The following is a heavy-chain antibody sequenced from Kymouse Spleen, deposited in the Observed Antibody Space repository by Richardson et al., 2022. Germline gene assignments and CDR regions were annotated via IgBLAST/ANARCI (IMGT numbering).Heavy chain of an antibody. CDR1: GFTFSSYG. J-gene: IGHJ6*02. D-gene: IGHD6-6*01. CDR3: AKDWGIAARPDSYYYGMDV. Sequence: QVQLVESGGGVVQPGRSLRLSCAASGFTFSSYGMHWVRQAPGKGLEWVAVISYDGSNKYYADSVKGRFTISRDNSKNTLYLQMNSLRAEDTAVYYCAKDWGIAARPDSYYYGMDVWGQGTTVTVSS. CDR2: ISYDGSNK. V-gene: IGHV3-30*18.